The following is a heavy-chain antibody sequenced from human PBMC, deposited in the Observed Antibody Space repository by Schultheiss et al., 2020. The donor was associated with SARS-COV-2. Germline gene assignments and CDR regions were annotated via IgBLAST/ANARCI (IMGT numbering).Heavy chain of an antibody. V-gene: IGHV3-20*04. Sequence: GGSLRLSCAASGFTFSSYAMSWVRQAPGKGLEWVSGINWNGGSTGYADSVKGRFTISRDNAKNSLYLQMNSLRAEDTALYYCARGGYSVVPAAKTMDVWGKGTTVTVSS. J-gene: IGHJ6*04. D-gene: IGHD2-2*01. CDR2: INWNGGST. CDR3: ARGGYSVVPAAKTMDV. CDR1: GFTFSSYA.